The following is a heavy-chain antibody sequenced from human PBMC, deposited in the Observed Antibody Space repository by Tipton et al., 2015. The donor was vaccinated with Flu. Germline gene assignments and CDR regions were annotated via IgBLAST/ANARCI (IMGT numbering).Heavy chain of an antibody. Sequence: SLRLSCAASGFTFSSYGTHWVRQAPGKGLEWVAVISYDGSNKYYADSVKGRFTISRDNSKNTLYLQMNSLRAEDTAVYYCAKKGPAGTAPFGYWGQGTLVTVSS. CDR1: GFTFSSYG. V-gene: IGHV3-30*18. CDR3: AKKGPAGTAPFGY. J-gene: IGHJ4*02. CDR2: ISYDGSNK.